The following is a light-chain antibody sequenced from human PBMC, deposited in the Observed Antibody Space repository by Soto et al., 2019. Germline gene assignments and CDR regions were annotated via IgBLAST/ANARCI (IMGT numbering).Light chain of an antibody. J-gene: IGKJ1*01. CDR1: QVITND. V-gene: IGKV3-20*01. CDR3: QQYGDSPQT. CDR2: GAS. Sequence: TQSPSSLSASVGDRLTITCRASQVITNDLGWYQQKPGQAPRLLIYGASSRATGIPDRFSGSGSGTDFTLTISRLEPEDFAVYYCQQYGDSPQTFGPGTKVDIK.